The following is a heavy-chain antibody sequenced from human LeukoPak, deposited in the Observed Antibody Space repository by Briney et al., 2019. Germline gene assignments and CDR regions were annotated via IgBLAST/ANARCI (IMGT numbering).Heavy chain of an antibody. J-gene: IGHJ1*01. V-gene: IGHV4-39*01. Sequence: SETLSLTCTVSGGSISSRSYYWGWILQPPGKGLEWIGIIHYSGNTYYNPSLKSRVTMSVDTSKNQFSLRVSSVTAADTAVYYCAISETAAGKKCFQDWGQGTLVTVSS. CDR2: IHYSGNT. CDR1: GGSISSRSYY. D-gene: IGHD6-13*01. CDR3: AISETAAGKKCFQD.